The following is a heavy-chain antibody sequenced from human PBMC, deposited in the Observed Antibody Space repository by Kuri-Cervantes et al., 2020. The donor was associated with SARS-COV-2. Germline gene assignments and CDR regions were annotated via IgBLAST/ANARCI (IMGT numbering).Heavy chain of an antibody. Sequence: ASVKVSCKASGYTFTSYGISWVRQAPGQGLEWMGWISAYNGNTNYAQKLQGRVTMTTDTSTSTACMELRSLRSDDTAVYYCASGAYYDFWSGYFCCGMDVWGQGTTVTVSS. V-gene: IGHV1-18*01. CDR2: ISAYNGNT. CDR1: GYTFTSYG. CDR3: ASGAYYDFWSGYFCCGMDV. J-gene: IGHJ6*02. D-gene: IGHD3-3*01.